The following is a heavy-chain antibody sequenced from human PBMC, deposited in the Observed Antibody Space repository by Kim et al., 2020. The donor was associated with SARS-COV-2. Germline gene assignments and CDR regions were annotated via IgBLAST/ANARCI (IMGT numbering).Heavy chain of an antibody. J-gene: IGHJ5*02. CDR2: ISSNGGST. D-gene: IGHD6-19*01. Sequence: GGSLRLSCSASGFTFSSYAMHWVRQAPGKGLEYVSAISSNGGSTYYADSVKGRFTISRDNSKNTLYLQMSSLRAEDTAVYYCVKDPRGYSSGWYGSGWFDPWGQGTLVTVSS. CDR3: VKDPRGYSSGWYGSGWFDP. CDR1: GFTFSSYA. V-gene: IGHV3-64D*06.